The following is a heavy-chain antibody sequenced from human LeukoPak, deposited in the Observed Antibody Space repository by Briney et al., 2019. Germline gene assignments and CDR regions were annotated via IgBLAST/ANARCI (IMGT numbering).Heavy chain of an antibody. Sequence: PGGSLRLSCAASGFTFSDYYMSWIRQAPGKGLEWVSYISSSGSTIYYADSVKGRFTISRDNAKNSLYLQVNSLRAEDTAVYYCARVRDTASIIDYWGQGTLVTVSS. CDR2: ISSSGSTI. V-gene: IGHV3-11*01. CDR1: GFTFSDYY. D-gene: IGHD5-18*01. J-gene: IGHJ4*02. CDR3: ARVRDTASIIDY.